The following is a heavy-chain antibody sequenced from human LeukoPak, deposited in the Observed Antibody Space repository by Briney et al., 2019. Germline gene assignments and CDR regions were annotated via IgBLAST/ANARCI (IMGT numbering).Heavy chain of an antibody. J-gene: IGHJ3*02. CDR3: ARDRRHCTSTSCYLDAFDI. CDR2: ISGSSSSI. D-gene: IGHD2-2*01. Sequence: PGGSLRLSCAASGFTFSGYSMNWVRQAPGRGLEWISYISGSSSSIYYADSVKGRFSISRDNAKNSLYLQMSSLRAEDTAVYYCARDRRHCTSTSCYLDAFDIWGQGTMVTVSS. V-gene: IGHV3-48*04. CDR1: GFTFSGYS.